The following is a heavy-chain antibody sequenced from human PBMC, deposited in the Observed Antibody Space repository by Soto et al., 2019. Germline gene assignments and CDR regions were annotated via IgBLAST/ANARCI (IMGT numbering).Heavy chain of an antibody. CDR3: AKVHCTNGVCYTSSYFDY. Sequence: GGSLRLSCAASGFTFSSYSMNWVRQAPGKGLEWVSSISSSSSYIYYADSVKGRFTISTENSKNTLYLQMNSLRAEDTAVYYCAKVHCTNGVCYTSSYFDYWGQGTLATVYS. J-gene: IGHJ4*02. CDR2: ISSSSSYI. V-gene: IGHV3-21*04. D-gene: IGHD2-8*01. CDR1: GFTFSSYS.